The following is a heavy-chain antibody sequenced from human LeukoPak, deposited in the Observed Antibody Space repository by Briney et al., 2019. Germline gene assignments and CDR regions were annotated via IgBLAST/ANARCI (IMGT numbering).Heavy chain of an antibody. CDR3: ARLQYSSSWYLAFDI. CDR2: IYYSGST. D-gene: IGHD6-13*01. Sequence: PSETLSLTCTVSGGSISSYYWSWIRQPPGKGLEWMGYIYYSGSTNYNPSLKSRVTISVDTSKNQFSLKLSSVTAADTAVYYCARLQYSSSWYLAFDIWGQGTMVTVSS. J-gene: IGHJ3*02. V-gene: IGHV4-59*08. CDR1: GGSISSYY.